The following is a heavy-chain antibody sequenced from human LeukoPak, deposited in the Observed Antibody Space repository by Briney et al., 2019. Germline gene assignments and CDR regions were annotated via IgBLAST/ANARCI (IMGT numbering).Heavy chain of an antibody. Sequence: GGSLRLSCAASGFRFSNYGMNWVRQAPGKGLEWVSFIYSGGNTHYSDSVKGRFTISRDNSKNTLYLQMNSLRAEDTAVYYCARRAGEYSHPYDYWGQGTLVTVSS. CDR2: IYSGGNT. CDR3: ARRAGEYSHPYDY. CDR1: GFRFSNYG. J-gene: IGHJ4*02. D-gene: IGHD4-17*01. V-gene: IGHV3-23*05.